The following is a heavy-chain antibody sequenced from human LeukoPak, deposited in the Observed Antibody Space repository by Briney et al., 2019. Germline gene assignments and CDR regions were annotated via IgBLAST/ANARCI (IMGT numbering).Heavy chain of an antibody. CDR2: IWYDGSNK. V-gene: IGHV3-33*01. CDR1: GFTFSSYG. J-gene: IGHJ4*02. Sequence: PGGSLRLSCAASGFTFSSYGMHWVRQAPGKGLEWVAVIWYDGSNKYYADSVKGRFTISRDNSKNTLYLQMNSLRAEDTAVYYCARRAPTYKTKHFDYWGQGTLVTVSS. CDR3: ARRAPTYKTKHFDY. D-gene: IGHD1-14*01.